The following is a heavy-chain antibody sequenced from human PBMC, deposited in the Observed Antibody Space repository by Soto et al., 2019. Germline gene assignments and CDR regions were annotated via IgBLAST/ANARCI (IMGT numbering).Heavy chain of an antibody. J-gene: IGHJ4*02. Sequence: QVQLVLSGAEVTKPGASVKLSCKASGYTFINYYIHWVRQAPGQGLEWMGIFNPTSGSTNSAQKFQGSVTLTMDTSTRTVYMELSSLRFDDAAVYYCARDLAAGDYWGQGTLFTVSS. CDR1: GYTFINYY. V-gene: IGHV1-46*01. CDR3: ARDLAAGDY. CDR2: FNPTSGST. D-gene: IGHD6-13*01.